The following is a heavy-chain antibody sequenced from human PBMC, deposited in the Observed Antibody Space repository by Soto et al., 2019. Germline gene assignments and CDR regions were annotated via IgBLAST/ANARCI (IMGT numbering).Heavy chain of an antibody. CDR1: GGTFSSYT. J-gene: IGHJ5*02. CDR2: IIPILGIA. CDR3: ACNRCELRGNCFDP. Sequence: QVQLVQSGAEVKKPGSSVKVSCKASGGTFSSYTISWVRQAPGQGLEWMGRIIPILGIANYAQKFQGRVTITADKSTSTAYMELSSLRSEDTAVDYGACNRCELRGNCFDPWGQGTLVTVSS. V-gene: IGHV1-69*02. D-gene: IGHD1-26*01.